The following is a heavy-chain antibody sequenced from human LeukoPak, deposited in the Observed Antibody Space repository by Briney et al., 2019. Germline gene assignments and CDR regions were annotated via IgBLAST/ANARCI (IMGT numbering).Heavy chain of an antibody. Sequence: GGSLKLSCAASGFTFDDYGMSWVRQAPGKGLEWVSGINWNGGSTGYADSLKGRFTISRDNANNSLYLQMNSLRVEDTALYYCARGSYYDTSGHYAFWGQGTLVTVSS. CDR2: INWNGGST. CDR1: GFTFDDYG. CDR3: ARGSYYDTSGHYAF. V-gene: IGHV3-20*04. J-gene: IGHJ4*02. D-gene: IGHD3-22*01.